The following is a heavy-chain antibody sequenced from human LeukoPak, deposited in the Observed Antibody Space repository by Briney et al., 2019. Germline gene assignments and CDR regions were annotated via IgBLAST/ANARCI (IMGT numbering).Heavy chain of an antibody. CDR2: IGTAGDT. CDR1: GFTFSDYG. J-gene: IGHJ4*02. Sequence: GGSLRLSCAASGFTFSDYGMHWVRQATGKGLEWVSAIGTAGDTYYTGSVKGRFTISRENAKNSLYLQMNSLRAGDTAVYYCARVAKERVGGVYYFDYGGQGTLVTVSS. V-gene: IGHV3-13*01. D-gene: IGHD1-1*01. CDR3: ARVAKERVGGVYYFDY.